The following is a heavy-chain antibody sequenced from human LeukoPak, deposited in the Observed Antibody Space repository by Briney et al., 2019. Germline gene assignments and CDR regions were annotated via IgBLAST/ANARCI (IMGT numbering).Heavy chain of an antibody. V-gene: IGHV3-15*01. J-gene: IGHJ4*02. CDR2: INSKTECGPT. CDR1: GFTFSEAW. D-gene: IGHD3-3*01. Sequence: AGCLSVSCAASGFTFSEAWMSWVRQAAGQGVEWVGRINSKTECGPTDYAAPGKGRFNISRDDSKNTLHLQINSLKTEDTAVYYCTTVPDDFWSGYYEDYWGQGTLVTVSS. CDR3: TTVPDDFWSGYYEDY.